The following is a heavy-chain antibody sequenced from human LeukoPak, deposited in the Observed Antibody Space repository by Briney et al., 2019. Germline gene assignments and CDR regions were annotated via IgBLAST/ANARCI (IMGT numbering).Heavy chain of an antibody. CDR1: GYTLTVFS. J-gene: IGHJ4*02. D-gene: IGHD2-15*01. CDR2: FDPEDGET. CDR3: ATVIPGDDAVAFDY. Sequence: EASVKVSCKVSGYTLTVFSMHWVRQAPGKGLEWMGGFDPEDGETIYAQKFQGRVTMTEDTSTDTAYMELSSLRSEDTAVYYCATVIPGDDAVAFDYWGQGTLVTVSS. V-gene: IGHV1-24*01.